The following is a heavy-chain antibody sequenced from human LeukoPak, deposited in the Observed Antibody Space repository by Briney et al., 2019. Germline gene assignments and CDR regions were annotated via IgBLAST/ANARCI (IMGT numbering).Heavy chain of an antibody. J-gene: IGHJ1*01. CDR1: GFTVSSNY. Sequence: GGSLRLSCAASGFTVSSNYMTWVRQAPGKGLEWVSAIIGSGGTTYYADSVKGRFTISRDNSKNTLYLQMNSLRAEDTAVYYCAKSRSGWILEHFQHWGQGTLVTVSS. V-gene: IGHV3-23*01. CDR2: IIGSGGTT. CDR3: AKSRSGWILEHFQH. D-gene: IGHD6-19*01.